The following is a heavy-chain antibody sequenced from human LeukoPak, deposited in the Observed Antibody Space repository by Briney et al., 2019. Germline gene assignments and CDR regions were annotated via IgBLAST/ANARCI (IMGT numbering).Heavy chain of an antibody. CDR1: GFTFSNNP. CDR3: ATTKRARRYFDY. Sequence: GGSLRLPCVGSGFTFSNNPLSWVRQAPGKGLEWVSAISGSGGNTYYADSVRGRFTISRDNSKNTLFLQMNTLRADDTAVYYCATTKRARRYFDYWGQGTLVTVSS. D-gene: IGHD1-1*01. V-gene: IGHV3-23*01. J-gene: IGHJ4*02. CDR2: ISGSGGNT.